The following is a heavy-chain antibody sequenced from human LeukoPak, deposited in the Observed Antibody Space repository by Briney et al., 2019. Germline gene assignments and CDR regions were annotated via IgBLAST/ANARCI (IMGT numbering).Heavy chain of an antibody. Sequence: SGGSLRLSCAASGLTFSSHWMHWIRQVPGKGLVWVSHIKYDGSATNYADSVKGRFTISRDNAKNTLYLQMNSLRAEDTAVYYCVSGSLQSGYNFDYWGQGALVTVSS. CDR2: IKYDGSAT. D-gene: IGHD3-3*01. CDR3: VSGSLQSGYNFDY. J-gene: IGHJ4*02. V-gene: IGHV3-74*01. CDR1: GLTFSSHW.